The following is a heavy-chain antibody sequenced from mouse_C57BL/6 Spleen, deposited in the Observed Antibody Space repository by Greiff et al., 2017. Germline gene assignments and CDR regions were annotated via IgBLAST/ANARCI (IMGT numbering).Heavy chain of an antibody. J-gene: IGHJ2*01. Sequence: EVKVVESGGGLVKPGGSLKLSCAASGFTFSSYAMSWVRQTPEKRLEWVATISDGGSYTYYPDNVKGRFTISRDNAKNNLYLQMSHLKSEDTAMYYCAKEKSYYYGSSYYFDYWGQGTTLTVSS. CDR3: AKEKSYYYGSSYYFDY. CDR2: ISDGGSYT. D-gene: IGHD1-1*01. V-gene: IGHV5-4*01. CDR1: GFTFSSYA.